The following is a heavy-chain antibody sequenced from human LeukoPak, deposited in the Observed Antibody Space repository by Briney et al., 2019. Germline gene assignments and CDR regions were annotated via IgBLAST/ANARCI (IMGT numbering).Heavy chain of an antibody. V-gene: IGHV3-23*01. CDR2: ISGSGGST. CDR1: GFTFSSYA. D-gene: IGHD3-9*01. J-gene: IGHJ4*02. CDR3: AKGGILTGYYPNLPFDY. Sequence: PGGSLRLSCAASGFTFSSYAMSWFRQAPGKGLEWVSAISGSGGSTYYADSVKGRFTISRDNSKNTLYLRMNSLRAEDTAVYYCAKGGILTGYYPNLPFDYWGQGTLVTVSS.